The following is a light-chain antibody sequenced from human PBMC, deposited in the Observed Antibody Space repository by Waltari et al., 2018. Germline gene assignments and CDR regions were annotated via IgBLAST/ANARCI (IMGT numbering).Light chain of an antibody. CDR1: QDINNY. CDR3: QQYENLPLT. CDR2: DAS. V-gene: IGKV1-33*01. J-gene: IGKJ5*01. Sequence: DIQMTQTPSSLSASVVDRVTISCQASQDINNYLNWYQQKPGKAPKLLIYDASNLEIGVPSRFSGGGSGTDFTFIITSLQPEDIATYYCQQYENLPLTFGQGTRLEI.